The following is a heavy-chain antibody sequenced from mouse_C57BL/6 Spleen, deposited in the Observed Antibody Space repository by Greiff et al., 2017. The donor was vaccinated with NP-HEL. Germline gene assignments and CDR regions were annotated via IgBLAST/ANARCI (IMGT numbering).Heavy chain of an antibody. D-gene: IGHD2-1*01. CDR3: ARREDYYDAMDY. CDR2: ISSGSSPI. Sequence: EVKLMESGGGLVKPGGSLKLSCAASGFPFSDYGMHWVRQAPEKGLGWVAYISSGSSPIYYADTVKGGFPISRDNAKNTLFLQMTSLRSEDTAMYYCARREDYYDAMDYWGQGTSVTVSS. CDR1: GFPFSDYG. J-gene: IGHJ4*01. V-gene: IGHV5-17*01.